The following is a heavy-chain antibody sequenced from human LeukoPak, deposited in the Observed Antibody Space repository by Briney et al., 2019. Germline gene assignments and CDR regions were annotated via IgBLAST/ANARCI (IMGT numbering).Heavy chain of an antibody. D-gene: IGHD4-23*01. CDR2: ISGSGGNT. CDR1: GFTFSSYA. V-gene: IGHV3-23*01. Sequence: GGSLRLSCAASGFTFSSYAMSWVRQAPGKGLEWVSSISGSGGNTYYADSVKGRFTISRDNSKNTLYMQMNSLRAEDTAEYYCAKLVTHFDYWGQGTLVTVSS. CDR3: AKLVTHFDY. J-gene: IGHJ4*02.